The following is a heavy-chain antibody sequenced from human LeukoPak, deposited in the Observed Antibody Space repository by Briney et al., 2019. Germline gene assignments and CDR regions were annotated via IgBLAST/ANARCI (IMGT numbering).Heavy chain of an antibody. CDR3: ARVLGSYAVDY. D-gene: IGHD3-10*01. J-gene: IGHJ4*02. CDR2: ISKSDNTK. CDR1: GFSFSDYY. Sequence: KPGGSLRLSCAASGFSFSDYYMSWIRRAPGKGLEWVSFISKSDNTKEYADSVRGRFTISRDNTKNSLYLQMNSLRIEDTAVYYCARVLGSYAVDYWGQGTLATVSS. V-gene: IGHV3-11*01.